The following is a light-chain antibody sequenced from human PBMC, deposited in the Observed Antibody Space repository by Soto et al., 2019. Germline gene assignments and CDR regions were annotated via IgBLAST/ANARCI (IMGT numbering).Light chain of an antibody. V-gene: IGLV1-44*01. Sequence: QSVLTQPPSASGTPGQRVTISCSGGRSNIGRNAVNWYQQLPGTAPKLLIYFNNQRPSGVPDRFSGSKSGTSASLAISGLQSEDETDYYCAAWDDSLNGWVFGGGTKVTVL. CDR3: AAWDDSLNGWV. CDR2: FNN. CDR1: RSNIGRNA. J-gene: IGLJ3*02.